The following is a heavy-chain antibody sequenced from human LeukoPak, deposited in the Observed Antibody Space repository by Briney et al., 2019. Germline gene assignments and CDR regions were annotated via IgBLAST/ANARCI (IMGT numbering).Heavy chain of an antibody. D-gene: IGHD6-6*01. CDR3: ARHHWGPYSSSYGNWFDP. J-gene: IGHJ5*02. CDR1: GDSVSRNSAA. CDR2: TYYRYKWYN. Sequence: SQTLSLTCAISGDSVSRNSAAWNWIRQSPSRGLEWLGRTYYRYKWYNDYAVSVKSRITINPDTSKNQFSLQLNSVTPEDTAVYYCARHHWGPYSSSYGNWFDPWGQGTLVTVSS. V-gene: IGHV6-1*01.